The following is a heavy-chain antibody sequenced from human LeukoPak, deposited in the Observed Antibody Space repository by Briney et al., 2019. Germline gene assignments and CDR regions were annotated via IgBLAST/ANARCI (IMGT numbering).Heavy chain of an antibody. Sequence: SETLSLTCIVSGGAISSGSYYWGWIRQPPGKGLEWIGSMYYTGSTYNSPSLKSRVTISVDTSKNQFSLKLSSVTAADTAVYYCARVWGYGSGSPDAFDIWGQGTMVTVSS. CDR1: GGAISSGSYY. CDR3: ARVWGYGSGSPDAFDI. CDR2: MYYTGST. D-gene: IGHD3-10*01. J-gene: IGHJ3*02. V-gene: IGHV4-39*07.